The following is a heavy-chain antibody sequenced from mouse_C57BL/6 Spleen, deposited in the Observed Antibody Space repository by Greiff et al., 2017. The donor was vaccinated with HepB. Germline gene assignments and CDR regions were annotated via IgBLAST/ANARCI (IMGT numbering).Heavy chain of an antibody. CDR1: GYTFTGYW. CDR3: ASPFITTVAARVYFAY. V-gene: IGHV1-9*01. D-gene: IGHD1-1*01. Sequence: QVQLQQSGAELMKPGASVKLSCKATGYTFTGYWIEWVKQRPGHGLEWIGEILPGSGSTNYNEKFKGKATFTADTSSNTAYMQLSSLTTEDSAIYYCASPFITTVAARVYFAYWGQGTTLPVSS. J-gene: IGHJ2*01. CDR2: ILPGSGST.